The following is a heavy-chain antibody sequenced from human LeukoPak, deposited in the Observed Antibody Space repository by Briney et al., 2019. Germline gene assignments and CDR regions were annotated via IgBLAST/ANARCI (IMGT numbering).Heavy chain of an antibody. CDR1: GGTFSSYA. D-gene: IGHD3-10*01. J-gene: IGHJ4*02. CDR2: IIPIFGTA. CDR3: ARGPMDVLDLDY. Sequence: SVKVSCKASGGTFSSYAISWVRQAPGQGLEWMGGIIPIFGTANYAQKFQGRVTITADESTSTAYMELSSLRSEDTAVYYCARGPMDVLDLDYWGQGTLVTVSS. V-gene: IGHV1-69*13.